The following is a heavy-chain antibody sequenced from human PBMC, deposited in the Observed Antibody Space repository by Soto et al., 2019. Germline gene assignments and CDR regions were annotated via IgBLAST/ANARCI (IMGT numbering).Heavy chain of an antibody. J-gene: IGHJ6*02. CDR3: ARHSSSWYPGSKYYYGMDV. Sequence: SVRLSCAASGFTFSSDEMNWVRQAPWKGLEWVSYISSSGSTIYYADSVKGRFTISRDNAKNSLYLQMNSLRAEDTAVYYCARHSSSWYPGSKYYYGMDVWGQGTTVTVSS. CDR2: ISSSGSTI. D-gene: IGHD6-13*01. CDR1: GFTFSSDE. V-gene: IGHV3-48*03.